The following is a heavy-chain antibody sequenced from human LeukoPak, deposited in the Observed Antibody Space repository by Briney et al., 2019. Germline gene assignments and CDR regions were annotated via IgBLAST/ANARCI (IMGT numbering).Heavy chain of an antibody. J-gene: IGHJ4*02. D-gene: IGHD6-19*01. CDR2: INHSGST. CDR3: ARGRRGAVAFDY. V-gene: IGHV4-34*01. Sequence: SETLSLTCAVYGVSFSGYYWSWIRQPPGKGLEWIGEINHSGSTNYNPSLKSRVTISVDTSKNQFSLKLSSVTAADTAVYYCARGRRGAVAFDYWGQGTLVTVSS. CDR1: GVSFSGYY.